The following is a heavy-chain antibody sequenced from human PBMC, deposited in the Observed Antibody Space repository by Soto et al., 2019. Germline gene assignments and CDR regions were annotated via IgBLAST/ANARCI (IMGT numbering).Heavy chain of an antibody. V-gene: IGHV3-74*01. J-gene: IGHJ5*02. Sequence: GESLKISCAASGFTFSTYWMHWVRQAPGKGLVWVSLIKSDGRTTDYADSVKGRFTISRDNAKNTLYLQMTSLRAEDTAAYYCARDRDLSPWGQGTLVTVSS. CDR3: ARDRDLSP. CDR1: GFTFSTYW. CDR2: IKSDGRTT. D-gene: IGHD3-3*01.